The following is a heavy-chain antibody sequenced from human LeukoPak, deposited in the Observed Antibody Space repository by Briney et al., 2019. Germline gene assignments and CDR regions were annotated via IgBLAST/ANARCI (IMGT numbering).Heavy chain of an antibody. CDR1: GFTFSSYA. Sequence: PGGSLRLSCAASGFTFSSYAMSWVRQAPGKGLEWVGRIKSKTDSGTTDYAATVKGRFTISRDDSKNTLYLQMNSLKTEDTAVYYCTTDLGTAMVLWGQGTLVTVSS. J-gene: IGHJ4*02. CDR3: TTDLGTAMVL. CDR2: IKSKTDSGTT. D-gene: IGHD5-18*01. V-gene: IGHV3-15*01.